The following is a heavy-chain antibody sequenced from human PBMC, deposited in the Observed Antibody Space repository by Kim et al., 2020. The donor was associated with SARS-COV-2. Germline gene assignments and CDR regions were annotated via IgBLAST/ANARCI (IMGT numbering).Heavy chain of an antibody. CDR3: ARHYYDSSGYRRNDAVD. D-gene: IGHD3-22*01. Sequence: GGSLRLSCEASEFTFSSHAMSWVRQAPGKGLEWVSTISGSDGSTYYADSVKGRFTISRDDSKNTLYLQMNSLRAEDTAIYYCARHYYDSSGYRRNDAVD. V-gene: IGHV3-23*01. CDR1: EFTFSSHA. CDR2: ISGSDGST. J-gene: IGHJ3*02.